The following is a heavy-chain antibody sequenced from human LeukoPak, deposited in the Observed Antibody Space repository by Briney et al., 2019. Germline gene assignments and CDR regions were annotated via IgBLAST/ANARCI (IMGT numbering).Heavy chain of an antibody. Sequence: GASVKVSCKASGYTFTGYYMHWVRQAPGQGLEWMGWINPNSGNTGYAQKFQGRVTITRNTSISTAYMELSSLRSEDTAVYYCARGLDGYSVWGQGTLVTVSS. CDR3: ARGLDGYSV. CDR1: GYTFTGYY. V-gene: IGHV1-8*03. J-gene: IGHJ4*02. D-gene: IGHD5-24*01. CDR2: INPNSGNT.